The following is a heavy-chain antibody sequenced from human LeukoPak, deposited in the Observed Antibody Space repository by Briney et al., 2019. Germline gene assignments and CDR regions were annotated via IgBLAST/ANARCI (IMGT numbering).Heavy chain of an antibody. D-gene: IGHD1-1*01. Sequence: GGSLRLSCAASGFTFSIYAMNWVRQAPGKGLEWVSTISASGDILYYADSVKGRFTISRDKSKSTLSLQMNSLRAEDTAIYYCAKDPNQLLTLDHWGQGTLVTVSS. CDR2: ISASGDIL. CDR1: GFTFSIYA. J-gene: IGHJ4*02. V-gene: IGHV3-23*01. CDR3: AKDPNQLLTLDH.